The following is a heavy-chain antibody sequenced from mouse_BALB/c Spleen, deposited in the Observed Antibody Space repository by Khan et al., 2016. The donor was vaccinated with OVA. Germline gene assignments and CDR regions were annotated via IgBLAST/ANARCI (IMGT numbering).Heavy chain of an antibody. CDR2: IWSGENT. CDR3: ARNSYMYDFTY. J-gene: IGHJ3*01. V-gene: IGHV2-2*01. CDR1: GFSLSTYG. Sequence: QVQLKQSGPGLVQPSQSLSITCTVSGFSLSTYGVHWVRQSPGKGLEWLGLIWSGENTDYNAAFISRLSISKDNSKSQVFFKMNSLQPDDTAMYYCARNSYMYDFTYWGQGTLVTVSA. D-gene: IGHD2-14*01.